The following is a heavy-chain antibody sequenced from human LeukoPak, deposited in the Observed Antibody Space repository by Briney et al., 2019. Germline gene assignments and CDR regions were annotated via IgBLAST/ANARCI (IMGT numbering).Heavy chain of an antibody. J-gene: IGHJ3*02. CDR1: GLTFSSYS. CDR3: ARDYRDYYDFWSGYHDAFDI. D-gene: IGHD3-3*01. Sequence: GGSLRLSCAASGLTFSSYSMNWVRQAPGKGLEWVSYISSSSSTIYYADSVKGRFTISRDNAKNSLYLQMNSLRAEDTAVYYCARDYRDYYDFWSGYHDAFDIWGQGTIVTVSS. CDR2: ISSSSSTI. V-gene: IGHV3-48*04.